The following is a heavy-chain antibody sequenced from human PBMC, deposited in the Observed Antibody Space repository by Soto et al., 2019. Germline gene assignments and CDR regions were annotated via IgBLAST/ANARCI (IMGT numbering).Heavy chain of an antibody. CDR3: ARSHLTGEAFDC. CDR1: GFTFSDYY. J-gene: IGHJ4*02. Sequence: QVQLVESGGGLVKPGGSLRLSCAASGFTFSDYYMSWIRQAPGKGLEWLSYISGSSDYTYYADSVKGRFTISRDNAKNSLYLQMNSLRAQDTAVYYGARSHLTGEAFDCWGQGTLVTVSS. D-gene: IGHD7-27*01. V-gene: IGHV3-11*05. CDR2: ISGSSDYT.